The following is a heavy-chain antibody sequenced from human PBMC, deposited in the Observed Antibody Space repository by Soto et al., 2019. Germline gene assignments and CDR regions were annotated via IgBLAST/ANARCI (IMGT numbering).Heavy chain of an antibody. J-gene: IGHJ3*02. D-gene: IGHD3-16*01. V-gene: IGHV4-59*08. Sequence: QVQLRESGPGLVKPSETLSITCTVSGGSINSYYWSWIRQSPGKGLEWMGYIDYGGSTNFNPSLRRRVTMSVEMSKNHFSLKLNSVTAADTAVYYFARRVRAWSGGALDIWGLGTMVVVSS. CDR3: ARRVRAWSGGALDI. CDR2: IDYGGST. CDR1: GGSINSYY.